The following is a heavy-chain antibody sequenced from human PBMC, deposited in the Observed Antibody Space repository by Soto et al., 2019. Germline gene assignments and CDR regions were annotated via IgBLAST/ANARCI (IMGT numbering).Heavy chain of an antibody. J-gene: IGHJ5*02. D-gene: IGHD1-7*01. CDR2: ISAYNGNT. CDR1: GYTFTSYG. V-gene: IGHV1-18*01. CDR3: ARDLRLELRVWFDP. Sequence: GASVKVSCKASGYTFTSYGISWVRQAPGQGLEWMGWISAYNGNTNYAQKLQGRVTMTTDTSTSTAYMELRSLRSDDTAVYYCARDLRLELRVWFDPWGQGTLVTVSS.